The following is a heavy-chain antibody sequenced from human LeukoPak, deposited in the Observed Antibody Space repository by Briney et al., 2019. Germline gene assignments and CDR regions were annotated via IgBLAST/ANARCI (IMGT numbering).Heavy chain of an antibody. CDR3: ARVSSPRRTNYFDY. D-gene: IGHD6-13*01. V-gene: IGHV3-21*01. Sequence: PGGSLRLSCAASGFTFSSYSMNWVRQAPGKGLEWVSSISSSSSYIYYADSVKGRFTISRDNAKNSLHLQMNSLRAEDTAVYYCARVSSPRRTNYFDYWGQGTLVTVSS. J-gene: IGHJ4*02. CDR1: GFTFSSYS. CDR2: ISSSSSYI.